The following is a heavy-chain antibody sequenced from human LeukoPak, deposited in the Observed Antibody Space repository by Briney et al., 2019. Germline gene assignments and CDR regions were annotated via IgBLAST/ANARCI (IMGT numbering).Heavy chain of an antibody. Sequence: GGSLRLSCAASGFTVSNNYINWVRQAPGKGLEWVSVVYSDGSTFYADSVKGRFTIPRDNSKNTVYLQMNSLRGDDTAMYFCARGRLSDFWGQGTLVTVSS. CDR3: ARGRLSDF. CDR2: VYSDGST. J-gene: IGHJ4*02. V-gene: IGHV3-66*02. CDR1: GFTVSNNY.